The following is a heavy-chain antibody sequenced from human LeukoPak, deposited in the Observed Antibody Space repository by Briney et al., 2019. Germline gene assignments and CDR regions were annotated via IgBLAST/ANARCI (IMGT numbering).Heavy chain of an antibody. CDR1: GYTFTSYD. J-gene: IGHJ4*02. V-gene: IGHV1-8*01. Sequence: GASVTVSFKASGYTFTSYDINWVRQATGQGPEWMGWMNPNRGNTGYAQKFQGRVTMTRNTTISTAYMELSSLRSEDTAVYYCARGGTYCSGGSCYAYWGQGTLVTVSS. CDR2: MNPNRGNT. CDR3: ARGGTYCSGGSCYAY. D-gene: IGHD2-15*01.